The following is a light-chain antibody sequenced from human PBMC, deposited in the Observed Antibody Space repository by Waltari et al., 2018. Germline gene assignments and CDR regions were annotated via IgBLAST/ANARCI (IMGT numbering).Light chain of an antibody. CDR3: QQYYSTPLT. CDR2: WAS. J-gene: IGKJ4*01. Sequence: DIVMTQSPDSLAVSLGERATINCKSSPSVLYSSANKSYVNWYQQKPGQPPKLLIYWASTRESGVPDRISGAGSGTDFTLTISSLQSEDVAVYYCQQYYSTPLTFGGGTKVEIK. CDR1: PSVLYSSANKSY. V-gene: IGKV4-1*01.